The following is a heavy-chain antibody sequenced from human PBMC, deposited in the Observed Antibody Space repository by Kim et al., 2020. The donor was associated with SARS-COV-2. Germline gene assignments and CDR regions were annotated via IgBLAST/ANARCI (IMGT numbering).Heavy chain of an antibody. V-gene: IGHV5-51*01. D-gene: IGHD3-10*01. CDR3: ARRADFGYGMDV. Sequence: YSPSFQGQVTIQADKSISTAYLQWSSLKASDTAMYYCARRADFGYGMDVWGQGTTVTVSS. J-gene: IGHJ6*02.